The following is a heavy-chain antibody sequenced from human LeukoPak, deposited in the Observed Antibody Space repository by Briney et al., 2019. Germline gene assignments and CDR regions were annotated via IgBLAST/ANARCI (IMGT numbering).Heavy chain of an antibody. J-gene: IGHJ4*02. CDR2: IYYSGST. CDR1: GGSISSYY. V-gene: IGHV4-59*12. CDR3: ARDLVH. Sequence: SETLSLTCTVSGGSISSYYWSWIRQPPGKGLEWIEYIYYSGSTNYNPSLKSRVTISVDTSKNQFSLKLRSVTAADTAVYYCARDLVHWGQGTLVTVSS.